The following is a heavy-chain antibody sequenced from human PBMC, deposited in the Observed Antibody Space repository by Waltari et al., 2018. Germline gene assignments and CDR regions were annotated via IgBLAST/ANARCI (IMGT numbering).Heavy chain of an antibody. Sequence: EVQLLESGGGLVQPGGSLILSCAASGFSFRHYDLAWVRQAPGKGLEWVSGIRNSGGNTYYGDSVKGRFAISRDNSRNTLHLQMNGLRAEDTAIYYCTSWRVVAGTGWFDSWGQGTLVTVSS. V-gene: IGHV3-23*01. J-gene: IGHJ5*01. CDR2: IRNSGGNT. CDR1: GFSFRHYD. D-gene: IGHD2-15*01. CDR3: TSWRVVAGTGWFDS.